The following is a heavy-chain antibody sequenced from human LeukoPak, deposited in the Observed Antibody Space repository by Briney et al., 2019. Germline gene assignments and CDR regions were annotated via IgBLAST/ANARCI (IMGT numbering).Heavy chain of an antibody. CDR2: INPSGGST. CDR3: ARDGYCSGGSCTNGMDV. Sequence: ASVKVSCKASGYTFTSYYMHWVRQAPGQGLEWMGIINPSGGSTRYAQKFQGRVTMTRDTSTSTVYMQLTSLRSEDTAVYYCARDGYCSGGSCTNGMDVWGQGTTVTVSS. D-gene: IGHD2-15*01. J-gene: IGHJ6*02. CDR1: GYTFTSYY. V-gene: IGHV1-46*01.